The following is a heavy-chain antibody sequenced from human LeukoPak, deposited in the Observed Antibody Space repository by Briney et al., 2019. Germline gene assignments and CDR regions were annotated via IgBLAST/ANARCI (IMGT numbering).Heavy chain of an antibody. J-gene: IGHJ4*02. CDR1: GFTFSSYG. D-gene: IGHD2-2*01. Sequence: GGSLRLSCAASGFTFSSYGMHWVRQAPGKGLEWVAFIRYDGSNKYYADSVKGRFTISRDNSKNTLYLQMNSLRAEDTAVYYCAKDSGELVVPSHFDYWGQGTLVTVSS. CDR3: AKDSGELVVPSHFDY. V-gene: IGHV3-30*02. CDR2: IRYDGSNK.